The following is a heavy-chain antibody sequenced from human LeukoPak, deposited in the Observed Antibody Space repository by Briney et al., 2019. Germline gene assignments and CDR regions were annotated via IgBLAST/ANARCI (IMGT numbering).Heavy chain of an antibody. CDR3: ARRSGPYKRQCSGGSCYLYNWFDP. CDR1: GDSVASGGYY. D-gene: IGHD2-15*01. V-gene: IGHV4-34*01. Sequence: SGTLSLTCTVSGDSVASGGYYWSWIRQPPGKGLEWIGEINHSGSTNYNPSLKSRVTISVDTSKNQFSLKLSSVTAADTAVYYCARRSGPYKRQCSGGSCYLYNWFDPWGQGTLVTVSS. J-gene: IGHJ5*02. CDR2: INHSGST.